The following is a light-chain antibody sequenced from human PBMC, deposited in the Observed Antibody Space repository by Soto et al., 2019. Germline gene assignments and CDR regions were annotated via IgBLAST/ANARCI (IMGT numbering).Light chain of an antibody. J-gene: IGKJ3*01. Sequence: EIVMTQSPATLSVSRGERATLSCRASQSISSNLAWYQQKPGQAPRLLIYGASTRATGIPATFSGSGSGTAFPLTISTLHSEDFAVSYCQQYNNWPFSFGPGTKVDIK. CDR1: QSISSN. CDR3: QQYNNWPFS. V-gene: IGKV3-15*01. CDR2: GAS.